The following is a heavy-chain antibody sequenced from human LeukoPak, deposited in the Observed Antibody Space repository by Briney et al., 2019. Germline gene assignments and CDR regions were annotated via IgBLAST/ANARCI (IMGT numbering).Heavy chain of an antibody. CDR2: INIHNGYT. D-gene: IGHD1-1*01. V-gene: IGHV1-18*01. Sequence: EASVKVSCKASGYTFSSYGISWVRQAPGQGLEWMGWINIHNGYTIYGQKIQGRVTMTADKSTNTAHMDLRSLRSDDTAVYYCAREAPQSNWRGDYFDYWGQGTQVTVSS. CDR3: AREAPQSNWRGDYFDY. CDR1: GYTFSSYG. J-gene: IGHJ4*02.